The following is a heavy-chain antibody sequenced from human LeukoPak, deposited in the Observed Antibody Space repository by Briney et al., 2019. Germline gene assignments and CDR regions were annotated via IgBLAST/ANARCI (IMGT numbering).Heavy chain of an antibody. D-gene: IGHD3-3*01. J-gene: IGHJ4*02. CDR3: ARSGFWSGYHYFDY. V-gene: IGHV3-30*03. Sequence: PGGSLRLSCAASGFTFSSYDMHWVRQAPGKGLEWVAVISYDGNNKYYADSAKGRFTVSRDNSKNTLYLQMNSLRAEDTAVYYCARSGFWSGYHYFDYWGQGTLVTVSS. CDR1: GFTFSSYD. CDR2: ISYDGNNK.